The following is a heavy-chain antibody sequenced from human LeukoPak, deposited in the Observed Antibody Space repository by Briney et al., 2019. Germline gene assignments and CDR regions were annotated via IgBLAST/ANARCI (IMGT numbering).Heavy chain of an antibody. CDR2: IYYSGST. V-gene: IGHV4-61*01. CDR1: GGSISSGSYY. CDR3: ARDRRPIGIVDY. Sequence: SSETLSLTCTVSGGSISSGSYYWSWIRQPPGKGLEWIGYIYYSGSTNYNPSLKSRVTISVDTSKNQFSLKLSSVTAADTAVYYCARDRRPIGIVDYWGQGTLVTVSS. J-gene: IGHJ4*02. D-gene: IGHD1-26*01.